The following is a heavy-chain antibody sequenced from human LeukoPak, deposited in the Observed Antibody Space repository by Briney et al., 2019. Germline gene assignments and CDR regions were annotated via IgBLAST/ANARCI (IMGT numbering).Heavy chain of an antibody. V-gene: IGHV4-38-2*02. D-gene: IGHD3-10*01. CDR2: VHHTGST. Sequence: SETLSLTCNVSGYSISRGYYWGWIRQPPGKGLEWIGSVHHTGSTYYNPSLRSRVSISVDKSTNHISLEATSVTAADTAVYYCARDWGFGDSEDWFDPWGQGTLVTVSS. J-gene: IGHJ5*02. CDR1: GYSISRGYY. CDR3: ARDWGFGDSEDWFDP.